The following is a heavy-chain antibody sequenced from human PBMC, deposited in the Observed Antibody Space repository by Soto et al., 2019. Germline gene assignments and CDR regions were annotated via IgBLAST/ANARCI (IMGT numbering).Heavy chain of an antibody. D-gene: IGHD6-13*01. J-gene: IGHJ4*02. CDR3: ARHRTGYSSSWLDY. CDR1: GGSISSGTYS. V-gene: IGHV4-39*01. CDR2: SYFTGNT. Sequence: QLQLQESGPGLVKPSETLSLTCTVSGGSISSGTYSWGWIRQPPGKGLEWIGNSYFTGNTHYNPSVNSRVTMSVDTSKGQFSLSLTSVTAADTAVYYCARHRTGYSSSWLDYWGQGTLVTVSS.